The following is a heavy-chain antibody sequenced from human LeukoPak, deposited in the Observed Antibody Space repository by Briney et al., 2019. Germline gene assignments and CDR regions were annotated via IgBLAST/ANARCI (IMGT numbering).Heavy chain of an antibody. CDR3: ARDRNRGYYGMDV. D-gene: IGHD1-14*01. V-gene: IGHV4-4*02. J-gene: IGHJ6*02. CDR1: GGSISSSNW. Sequence: PSETLFLTCAVSGGSISSSNWWSWVRQPPGKGLEGIGYIYYSGSTNYNTSLKSRVTISVDTSKNQFSLKLSSVTAADTAVYYCARDRNRGYYGMDVWGQGTTVTVSS. CDR2: IYYSGST.